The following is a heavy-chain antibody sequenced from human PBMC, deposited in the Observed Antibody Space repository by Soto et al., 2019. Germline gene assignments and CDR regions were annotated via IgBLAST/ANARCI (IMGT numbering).Heavy chain of an antibody. J-gene: IGHJ4*02. Sequence: EVQLLESGGGLVRPGGSLRLSCAASGFTFSNYAMNWVRQAPGKGLEWVSAISGSGGSTYYADSVKGRFTISRDNSKNTLYLQMNSLRAEDTAVYYCAKARVFGVVISRYFDYWGQGTLVTVSS. V-gene: IGHV3-23*01. D-gene: IGHD3-3*01. CDR2: ISGSGGST. CDR1: GFTFSNYA. CDR3: AKARVFGVVISRYFDY.